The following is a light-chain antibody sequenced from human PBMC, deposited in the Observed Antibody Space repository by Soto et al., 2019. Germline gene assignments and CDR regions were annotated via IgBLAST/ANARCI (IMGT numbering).Light chain of an antibody. CDR1: SSDVGGYNY. J-gene: IGLJ1*01. CDR2: DVS. CDR3: SSYTSSSSYV. V-gene: IGLV2-14*01. Sequence: QSALPQPASVSGSPGQSITISCTGTSSDVGGYNYVSWYQQHPGKAPKLMIYDVSNRHSGVSNRFSGSKSGNTASLTISGLQAEDEADYYCSSYTSSSSYVFGTGTKLTVL.